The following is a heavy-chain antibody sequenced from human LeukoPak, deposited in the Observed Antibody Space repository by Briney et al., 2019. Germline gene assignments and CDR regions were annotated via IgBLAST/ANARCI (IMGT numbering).Heavy chain of an antibody. V-gene: IGHV4-59*01. D-gene: IGHD3-10*01. CDR3: ARETYYYGSGSYYQLFDY. CDR2: IYYSGST. CDR1: GGSISSYY. Sequence: SETLSLTCTVSGGSISSYYWSWIRQPPGKGLEWIGYIYYSGSTNYNPSLKSRVTISVDTSKNQFSLKLSSVTAADTAVYYCARETYYYGSGSYYQLFDYWGQGTLVTVSS. J-gene: IGHJ4*02.